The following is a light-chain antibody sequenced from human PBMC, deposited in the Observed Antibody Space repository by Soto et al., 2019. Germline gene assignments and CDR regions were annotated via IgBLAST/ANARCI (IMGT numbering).Light chain of an antibody. J-gene: IGLJ1*01. CDR3: AAWDDSLNGRYV. Sequence: QSVVTQPPSASGTPGQRVTVSCSGSSSNIGSNTVNWYQQLPGTAPKLLIYSNNQRPSGVPDRFSGSKSGTSASLAISGLQSEYEADYYCAAWDDSLNGRYVFGTGTKVTVL. V-gene: IGLV1-44*01. CDR2: SNN. CDR1: SSNIGSNT.